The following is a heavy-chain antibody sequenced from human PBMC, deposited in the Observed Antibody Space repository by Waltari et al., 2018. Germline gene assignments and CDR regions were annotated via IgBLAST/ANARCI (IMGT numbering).Heavy chain of an antibody. Sequence: QVQLQESGPGLVKPSQPLSLTCPVSGGSISSGSYSWSWIRPPAGKGLEWIGRIYTSGSTNYNPSLKSRVTISVDTSKNQSSLKLSSVTAADTAVYYCARALFLAYCGGDCYFDYWGQGTLVTVSS. CDR2: IYTSGST. D-gene: IGHD2-21*01. CDR1: GGSISSGSYS. J-gene: IGHJ4*02. CDR3: ARALFLAYCGGDCYFDY. V-gene: IGHV4-61*02.